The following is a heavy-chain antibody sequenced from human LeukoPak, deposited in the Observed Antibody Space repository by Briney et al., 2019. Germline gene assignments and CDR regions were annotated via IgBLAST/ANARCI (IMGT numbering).Heavy chain of an antibody. D-gene: IGHD6-13*01. CDR2: INHSGST. CDR1: GGSFSGYY. Sequence: SETLSLTCAVYGGSFSGYYWSWIRQPPGKGLEWIGEINHSGSTNYNPSLKSRVTISVDTSKNQFSLKLSSVTAADTAVYYCARRGAAAGTSFDYWGQGTLVTVSS. CDR3: ARRGAAAGTSFDY. V-gene: IGHV4-34*01. J-gene: IGHJ4*02.